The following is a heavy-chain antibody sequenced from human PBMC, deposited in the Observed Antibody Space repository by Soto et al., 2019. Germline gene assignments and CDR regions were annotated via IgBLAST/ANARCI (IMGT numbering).Heavy chain of an antibody. CDR3: AREGGYCSGGSCYPGDYYYGMDV. J-gene: IGHJ6*02. Sequence: SETLSLTCTVSGGSISSYYWSWIRQPPGKGLEWIGYIYYSGSTNYNPSLKSRVTISVDTSKNQFSLKLSSVTAADTAVYYCAREGGYCSGGSCYPGDYYYGMDVWGQGTTVTVSS. CDR2: IYYSGST. V-gene: IGHV4-59*01. CDR1: GGSISSYY. D-gene: IGHD2-15*01.